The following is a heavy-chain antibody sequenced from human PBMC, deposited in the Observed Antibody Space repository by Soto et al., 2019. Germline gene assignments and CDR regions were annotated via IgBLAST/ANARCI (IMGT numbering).Heavy chain of an antibody. D-gene: IGHD6-13*01. Sequence: PSETLSLTCTVSGGSISSSSWSWIRQPPGKGLEWIGYISYSGSANYNPSLKSRVTMSVETSKNQFSLKLSSVTAADTAVYYCEKDGTSWLYWGQGTLVTVSS. CDR3: EKDGTSWLY. CDR1: GGSISSSS. J-gene: IGHJ4*02. V-gene: IGHV4-59*01. CDR2: ISYSGSA.